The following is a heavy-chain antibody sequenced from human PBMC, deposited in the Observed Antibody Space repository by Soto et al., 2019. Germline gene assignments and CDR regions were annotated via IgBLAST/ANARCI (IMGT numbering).Heavy chain of an antibody. CDR3: AKDLGGYCSGGSCYSGWFDP. Sequence: GGSLRLSCAASGFTFTSYAMSWVRQAPGKGLEWVSVISGSGGNTHYADSVKGRLTISRDNSKNTLYLQMNSLRAEDTAVYYCAKDLGGYCSGGSCYSGWFDPWGQGTLVTVSS. D-gene: IGHD2-15*01. CDR2: ISGSGGNT. CDR1: GFTFTSYA. V-gene: IGHV3-23*01. J-gene: IGHJ5*02.